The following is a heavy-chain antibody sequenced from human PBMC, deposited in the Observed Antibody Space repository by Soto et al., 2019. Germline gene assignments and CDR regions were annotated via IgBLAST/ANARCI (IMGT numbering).Heavy chain of an antibody. Sequence: ASVKVSCKASGGTFSSYAISWVRQAPGQGLEWMGGIIPIFGTANYAQKFQGRVTITADESTSTAYMELSSLRSEDTAVYYCARDSRPKNLRGPDAFDIWGQGTMVTVSS. V-gene: IGHV1-69*13. CDR2: IIPIFGTA. CDR1: GGTFSSYA. CDR3: ARDSRPKNLRGPDAFDI. D-gene: IGHD5-12*01. J-gene: IGHJ3*02.